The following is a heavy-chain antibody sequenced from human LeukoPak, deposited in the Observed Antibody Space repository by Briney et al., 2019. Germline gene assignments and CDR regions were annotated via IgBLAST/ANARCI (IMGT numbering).Heavy chain of an antibody. J-gene: IGHJ4*02. Sequence: GGSLRLSCAASGFTFSAYGMQWVRQAPGKGLEWVAFVRYDGNDKYYADSVKGRFTISRDNSKNTVYLQMNSLRAEDTAVYYCAKAGSGWYAPYWGQGTLVTVSS. D-gene: IGHD6-19*01. CDR1: GFTFSAYG. CDR3: AKAGSGWYAPY. CDR2: VRYDGNDK. V-gene: IGHV3-30*02.